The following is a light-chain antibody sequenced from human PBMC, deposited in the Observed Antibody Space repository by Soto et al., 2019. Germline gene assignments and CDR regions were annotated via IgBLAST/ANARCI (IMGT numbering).Light chain of an antibody. CDR2: DAS. J-gene: IGKJ5*01. Sequence: AIQLTQSPSSLSASVGDRVTITCRASQGISSALAWYQQKPGKAPKLLIYDASSLESGVPSRFSGSGSGTDFTLTISSLQPEDFATYYWQQFNSYPRTFGQGTRLEIK. V-gene: IGKV1-13*02. CDR1: QGISSA. CDR3: QQFNSYPRT.